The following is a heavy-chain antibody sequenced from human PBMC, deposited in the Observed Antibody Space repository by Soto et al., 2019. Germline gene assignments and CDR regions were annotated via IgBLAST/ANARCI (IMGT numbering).Heavy chain of an antibody. CDR1: GYPVTAYY. CDR3: ARGGGVGVAGSAAFDM. D-gene: IGHD3-3*01. J-gene: IGHJ3*02. CDR2: INPATGAA. V-gene: IGHV1-2*02. Sequence: QLHLVQSGAVVKKPGASVTVSCSASGYPVTAYYMHWVRQAPGRGLEWMGGINPATGAAKYTQTFQGRVTMTRDTSTSTVLMELSGLTSEDTAVFYCARGGGVGVAGSAAFDMWVQGTVVTVSS.